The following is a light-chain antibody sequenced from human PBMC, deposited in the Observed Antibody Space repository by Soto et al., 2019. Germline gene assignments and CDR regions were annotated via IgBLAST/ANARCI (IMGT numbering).Light chain of an antibody. CDR3: QQYNNWPPYT. V-gene: IGKV3-15*01. J-gene: IGKJ2*01. Sequence: EIVMTQSTATLSVSPGERATLSCRASQSVSSNLAWYQQKPGQAPRLLLYGASTRATGIPARFSGSGSGTXXXXXIXXXQSEDFAVXYCQQYNNWPPYTFGQGTKLEIK. CDR2: GAS. CDR1: QSVSSN.